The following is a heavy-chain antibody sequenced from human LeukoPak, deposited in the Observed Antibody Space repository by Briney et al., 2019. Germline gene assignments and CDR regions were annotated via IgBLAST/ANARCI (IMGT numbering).Heavy chain of an antibody. CDR2: INPSGGST. CDR1: GYTFTSYY. Sequence: GASVKVSCKASGYTFTSYYMHWVRQAPGQGLEWMGIINPSGGSTSYAQKFQGRVTMTRNTSISTAYMELSSLRSEDTAVYYCAVILWFGELLARNNNWFDPWGQGTLVTVSS. CDR3: AVILWFGELLARNNNWFDP. V-gene: IGHV1-46*01. D-gene: IGHD3-10*01. J-gene: IGHJ5*02.